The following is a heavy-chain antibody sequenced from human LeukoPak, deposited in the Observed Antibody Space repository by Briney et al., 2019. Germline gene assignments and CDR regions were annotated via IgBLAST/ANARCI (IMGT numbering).Heavy chain of an antibody. Sequence: GGSLRLSCAASGFTFSSYAMHWVRQAPGKGLEWVAVISYDGSNKYYADSVKGRFTISRDNSKNTLYLQMNSLRAEDTAVYYWARAPGAGPFDYWGQGTLVTVSS. V-gene: IGHV3-30-3*01. CDR3: ARAPGAGPFDY. CDR2: ISYDGSNK. CDR1: GFTFSSYA. J-gene: IGHJ4*02. D-gene: IGHD3-10*01.